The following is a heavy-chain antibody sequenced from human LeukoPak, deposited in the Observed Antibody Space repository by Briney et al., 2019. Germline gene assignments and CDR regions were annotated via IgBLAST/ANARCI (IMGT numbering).Heavy chain of an antibody. V-gene: IGHV3-23*01. CDR2: ISGSGGST. CDR3: ARLFVVVPAAIGQGFDY. J-gene: IGHJ4*01. CDR1: GFTFSSYA. D-gene: IGHD2-2*02. Sequence: SGGSLRLSCAASGFTFSSYAMSWVRQAPGKGLEWVSAISGSGGSTYYADSVKGRFTISRDNSKNTLYLQMNSLRAEDTAVYYCARLFVVVPAAIGQGFDYWGHGTLVTVSS.